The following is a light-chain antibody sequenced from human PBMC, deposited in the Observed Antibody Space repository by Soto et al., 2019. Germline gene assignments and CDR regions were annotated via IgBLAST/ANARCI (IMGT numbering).Light chain of an antibody. V-gene: IGKV1-5*03. CDR2: DAS. Sequence: DIQVTQSPSTLSASVGDRITISCRTSQSVGNSLAWYQQKPGRAPKLLIYDASKLETGVSSRFSGSGSGTEFTLTISSLLHDDFVAYYCQQYNYNSRTFGGGTKVDI. J-gene: IGKJ4*01. CDR3: QQYNYNSRT. CDR1: QSVGNS.